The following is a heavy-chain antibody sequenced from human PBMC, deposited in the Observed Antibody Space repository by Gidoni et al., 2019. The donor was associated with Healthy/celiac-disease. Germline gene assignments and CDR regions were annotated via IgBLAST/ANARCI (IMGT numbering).Heavy chain of an antibody. V-gene: IGHV3-30*18. J-gene: IGHJ4*02. CDR1: GFTFSSYG. Sequence: QVQLVESGGGMVQPGRSLRLSCAASGFTFSSYGMHWVRQAPGKGLEWVAVISYDGSNKYYADSVKGRFTISRDNSKNTLYLQMNSLRAEDTAVYYCAKAGIAAAGLYYFDYWGQGTLVTVSS. CDR2: ISYDGSNK. CDR3: AKAGIAAAGLYYFDY. D-gene: IGHD6-13*01.